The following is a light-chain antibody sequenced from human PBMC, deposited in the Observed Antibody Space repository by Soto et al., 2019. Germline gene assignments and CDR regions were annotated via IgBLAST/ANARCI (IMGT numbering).Light chain of an antibody. J-gene: IGKJ3*01. CDR3: QQYGRSPPYT. CDR1: QSVNSNY. CDR2: GAS. V-gene: IGKV3-20*01. Sequence: IVLTQSPGTLSLSPGERATLSCRASQSVNSNYLAWYQQRPGQAPRLLIYGASSRATGIPDRFSGSGSGTDFTLTISRLEPEDFAVYYCQQYGRSPPYTFGPGTKVDIK.